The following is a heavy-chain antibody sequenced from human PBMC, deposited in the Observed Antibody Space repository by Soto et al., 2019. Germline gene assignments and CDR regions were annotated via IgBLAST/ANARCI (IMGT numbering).Heavy chain of an antibody. CDR1: GGSISSYY. CDR3: ARGRDAFDI. V-gene: IGHV4-59*01. Sequence: SETQSLTCTVSGGSISSYYWSWIRQPPGKGLEWIGYIYYSGSTNYNPSLKSRVTISVDTSKNQFSLKLSSVTAADTAVYYCARGRDAFDIWGQGTMVTVSS. CDR2: IYYSGST. J-gene: IGHJ3*02.